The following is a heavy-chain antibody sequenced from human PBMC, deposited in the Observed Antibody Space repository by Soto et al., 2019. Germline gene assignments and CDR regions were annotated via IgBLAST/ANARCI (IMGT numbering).Heavy chain of an antibody. V-gene: IGHV3-33*01. D-gene: IGHD6-19*01. CDR2: IFYDGFNE. CDR1: GFTFRQYG. J-gene: IGHJ3*01. CDR3: VRGCGSAVHLSCLDL. Sequence: QVQLVESGGGVVQPGTSLRLSCAASGFTFRQYGMHWVRQAPGKGLDWVAVIFYDGFNEYYADSVRGRFTISRDNSGNMVYLQMNSLRAEDTAGYYCVRGCGSAVHLSCLDLWGQGTAVVVSS.